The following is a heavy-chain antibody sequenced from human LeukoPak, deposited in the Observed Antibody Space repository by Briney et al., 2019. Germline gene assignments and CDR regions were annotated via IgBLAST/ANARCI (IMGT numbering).Heavy chain of an antibody. CDR3: ATDQRYAFDY. CDR2: IRTTAEGAKYA. J-gene: IGHJ4*02. D-gene: IGHD3-9*01. Sequence: PGGSLRLSCAASGFTFNSYEMNWVRQAPGKGLEWVSNIRTTAEGAKYAYYADSVKGRVTISRDDGKSTLYLHMNSLRDDDTAVYYCATDQRYAFDYWGQGILVTVSS. V-gene: IGHV3-48*03. CDR1: GFTFNSYE.